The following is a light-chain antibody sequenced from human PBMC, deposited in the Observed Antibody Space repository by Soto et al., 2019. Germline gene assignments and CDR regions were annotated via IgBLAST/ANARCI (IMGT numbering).Light chain of an antibody. CDR1: QSVPSN. CDR2: GAS. J-gene: IGKJ1*01. Sequence: EIVMTQSPATLSVSPGERATLSCRASQSVPSNLAWYQQKPGQAPRLLISGASTRATGIPARFSGSGSGTEFTLIISSLQSEDFAVYFCQQYHHWPWTFGQGTKVEI. CDR3: QQYHHWPWT. V-gene: IGKV3-15*01.